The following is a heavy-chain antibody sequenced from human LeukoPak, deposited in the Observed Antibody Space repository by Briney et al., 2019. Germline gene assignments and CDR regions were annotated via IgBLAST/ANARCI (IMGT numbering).Heavy chain of an antibody. CDR3: VGDGHSNTGMNY. J-gene: IGHJ4*02. CDR2: IRSKANSYVT. V-gene: IGHV3-73*01. CDR1: GFTFSGST. Sequence: GGSLRLSCATSGFTFSGSTIHWVRQAPGKGLEWIGHIRSKANSYVTIYGASVKGRFTISRDDSKDTAYLHMNSLKTEDTAVYYCVGDGHSNTGMNYWGQGTLVTVSS. D-gene: IGHD2/OR15-2a*01.